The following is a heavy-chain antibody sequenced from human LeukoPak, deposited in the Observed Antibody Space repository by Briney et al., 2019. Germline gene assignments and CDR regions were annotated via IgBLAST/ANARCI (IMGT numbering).Heavy chain of an antibody. CDR1: GYSFTRYY. D-gene: IGHD3-16*01. J-gene: IGHJ4*02. Sequence: ASVKVSCKASGYSFTRYYMHWVRQAPGQGLEWMGWINPNSGGTKYAQKFQGRVTMTRDTSISTAYMELSSLRSDDTAVYYCARLDSYRAFDYWGQGTLVTVSS. V-gene: IGHV1-2*02. CDR3: ARLDSYRAFDY. CDR2: INPNSGGT.